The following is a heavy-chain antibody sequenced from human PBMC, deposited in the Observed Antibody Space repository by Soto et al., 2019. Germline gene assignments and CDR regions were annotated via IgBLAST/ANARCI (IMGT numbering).Heavy chain of an antibody. J-gene: IGHJ4*01. V-gene: IGHV3-23*01. Sequence: SLRLSCTASGFTFSSYAMSWVRQAPGKELEWVSTISGNSGKTNYAESVKGRFSISRDNSKNTVHLQLDSLRAEDTAVYFCEKLGFVLMELYYFHQWGHGTLVTVSS. D-gene: IGHD2-8*01. CDR2: ISGNSGKT. CDR1: GFTFSSYA. CDR3: EKLGFVLMELYYFHQ.